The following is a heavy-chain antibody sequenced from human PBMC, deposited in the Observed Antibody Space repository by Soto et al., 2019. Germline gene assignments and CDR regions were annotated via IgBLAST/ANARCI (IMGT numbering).Heavy chain of an antibody. CDR2: IYYSGST. Sequence: SETLSLTCTVAGGSISSYYWSWIRQPPGKGLEWIGYIYYSGSTNYNPSLKSRVTISVDTSKNQFSLKLSSVTAADTAVYYCARHEGASTYYDFWSGYSSPPYYMDVWGKGTTVTVSS. CDR3: ARHEGASTYYDFWSGYSSPPYYMDV. J-gene: IGHJ6*03. V-gene: IGHV4-59*08. D-gene: IGHD3-3*01. CDR1: GGSISSYY.